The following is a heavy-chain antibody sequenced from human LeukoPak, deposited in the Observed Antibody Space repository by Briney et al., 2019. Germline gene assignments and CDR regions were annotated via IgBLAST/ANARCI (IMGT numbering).Heavy chain of an antibody. CDR3: ARASVAGKYYFDY. CDR2: ISAGGDLT. V-gene: IGHV3-23*01. D-gene: IGHD6-19*01. J-gene: IGHJ4*02. CDR1: GFTFSSYG. Sequence: PGGSLRLSCAASGFTFSSYGMSWVRQAPGKGLEWVAAISAGGDLTNYADSVKGRFTISRDSSKNMLYVQMNSLRAEDTAIYYCARASVAGKYYFDYWGQGTLVTVSS.